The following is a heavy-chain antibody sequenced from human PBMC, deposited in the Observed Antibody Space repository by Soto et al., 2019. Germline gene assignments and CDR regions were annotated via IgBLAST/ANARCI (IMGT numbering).Heavy chain of an antibody. CDR3: ARDPIFYYASSGYGGSYFDY. CDR2: IYHSGST. V-gene: IGHV4-30-4*01. Sequence: TLSLTSSVSGASVTSDDYYWSWIRQPRGRGLEWIGYIYHSGSTYYNPSLKSRVSISIDTSQNQFSLKLTSLTAADTAVYYCARDPIFYYASSGYGGSYFDYWGQGSRVTVSS. D-gene: IGHD3-22*01. J-gene: IGHJ4*02. CDR1: GASVTSDDYY.